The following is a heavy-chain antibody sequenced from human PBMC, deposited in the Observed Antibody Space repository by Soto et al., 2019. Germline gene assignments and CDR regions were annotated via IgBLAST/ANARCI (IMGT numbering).Heavy chain of an antibody. J-gene: IGHJ5*02. CDR3: ATDSITGTKAWFDP. CDR1: GYTLTELS. V-gene: IGHV1-24*01. CDR2: FDPEDGET. D-gene: IGHD1-7*01. Sequence: ASVKVSCKVSGYTLTELSMHWVRQAPGKGLEWMGGFDPEDGETIYAQKFQGRVTMTEDTSTDTAYMELSSLRSEDTAVYYCATDSITGTKAWFDPWGQGTLVTVSS.